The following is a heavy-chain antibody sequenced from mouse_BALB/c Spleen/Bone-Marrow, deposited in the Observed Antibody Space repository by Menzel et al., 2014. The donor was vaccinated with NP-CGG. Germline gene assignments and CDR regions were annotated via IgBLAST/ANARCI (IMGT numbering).Heavy chain of an antibody. Sequence: EVQLVESGGGLVKPGGSLKLSCAASGFAFSSYDMSWVRQTPEKRLEWVAYISSGGGNTYYPDTVKGRFTISRDNAKNTLYLQMSSLKSEDTAMYYCAREVLRDYFDYWGQGTTLTVSS. CDR3: AREVLRDYFDY. D-gene: IGHD1-1*01. V-gene: IGHV5-12-1*01. CDR1: GFAFSSYD. J-gene: IGHJ2*01. CDR2: ISSGGGNT.